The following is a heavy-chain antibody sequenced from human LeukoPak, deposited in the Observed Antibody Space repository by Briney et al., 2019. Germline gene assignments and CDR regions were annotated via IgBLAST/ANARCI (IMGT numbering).Heavy chain of an antibody. Sequence: GASVNVSCKASGYTFTSYDINWVRQATGQGLEWLGWVNPNSGNTGYAEKFQGRVTMTRNTAISTFYMELTSLRSEDAAIYYCARSLAGQLPVALRDPWGQGTLVTVSS. CDR2: VNPNSGNT. V-gene: IGHV1-8*01. CDR3: ARSLAGQLPVALRDP. D-gene: IGHD2-2*01. CDR1: GYTFTSYD. J-gene: IGHJ5*02.